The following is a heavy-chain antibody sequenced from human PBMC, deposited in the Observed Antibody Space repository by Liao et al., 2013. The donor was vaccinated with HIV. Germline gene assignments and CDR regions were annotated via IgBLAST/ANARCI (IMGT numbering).Heavy chain of an antibody. J-gene: IGHJ4*02. V-gene: IGHV4-59*02. CDR3: ARILRPGIAVALDY. Sequence: QVQLQESGPGLVKPSETLSLTCTVSGGSVSPYYWSWIRQTPGKGPEWIGFIHYTGSTNYNPSFNGRVTMSVDTSKNRLSLKLTSLTAADAAVYYCARILRPGIAVALDYWGQGTLVTVSS. CDR2: IHYTGST. D-gene: IGHD6-19*01. CDR1: GGSVSPYY.